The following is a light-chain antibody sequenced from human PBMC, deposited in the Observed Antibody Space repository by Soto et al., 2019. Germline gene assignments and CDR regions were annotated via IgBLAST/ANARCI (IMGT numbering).Light chain of an antibody. V-gene: IGLV2-8*02. CDR1: SSDVGGYNY. J-gene: IGLJ3*02. Sequence: QSVLTQPPSASRSPGQSVTISCTGTSSDVGGYNYVSWYQQYPGRAPKLMIYEVTKRPSGVPDRFSGSKSGNMASLTVSGLQAEDEADYYCSSYAASNNFYFVFGGGTKVTVL. CDR2: EVT. CDR3: SSYAASNNFYFV.